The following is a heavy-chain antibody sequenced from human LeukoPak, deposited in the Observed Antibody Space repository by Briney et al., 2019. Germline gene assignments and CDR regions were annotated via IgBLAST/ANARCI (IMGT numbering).Heavy chain of an antibody. J-gene: IGHJ4*02. Sequence: GGSLRLSCAASGFTFTSYWMHWVRQPPGKGLVWVSRVEHDGSRTAYADSVTGRFTISRDNARNMVYLQMNSLRAEDTPVYYCATDLGWGQGTLVTVSS. CDR3: ATDLG. CDR1: GFTFTSYW. D-gene: IGHD4-17*01. CDR2: VEHDGSRT. V-gene: IGHV3-74*03.